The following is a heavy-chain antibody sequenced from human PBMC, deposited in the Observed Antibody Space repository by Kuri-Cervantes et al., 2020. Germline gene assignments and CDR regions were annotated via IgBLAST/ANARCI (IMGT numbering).Heavy chain of an antibody. J-gene: IGHJ5*02. Sequence: SQTLSLTCAVYGGSFGGYYWSWIRQPPGKGLEWIGETHHSGGTNYNPSLKSRVTISADTSKNQVSLNLRSVAAADTAVYYFASEGVVGTSRNFFDPWGQGTLVTVSS. CDR2: THHSGGT. V-gene: IGHV4-34*01. CDR1: GGSFGGYY. CDR3: ASEGVVGTSRNFFDP. D-gene: IGHD1-26*01.